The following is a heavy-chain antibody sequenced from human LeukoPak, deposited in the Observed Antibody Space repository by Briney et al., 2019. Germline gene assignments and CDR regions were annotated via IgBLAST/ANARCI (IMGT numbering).Heavy chain of an antibody. CDR2: ISAYNGNT. CDR1: GYTFTSYG. Sequence: ASVKVSCKASGYTFTSYGISWVRQAPGQGLEWMGWISAYNGNTNYAQKLQGRVTMTTDTSTSTAYMELKSLRSDDTAVYYCARAGPRIKLVVPAAIVFDPWGQGTLVTVSS. CDR3: ARAGPRIKLVVPAAIVFDP. V-gene: IGHV1-18*01. J-gene: IGHJ5*02. D-gene: IGHD2-2*01.